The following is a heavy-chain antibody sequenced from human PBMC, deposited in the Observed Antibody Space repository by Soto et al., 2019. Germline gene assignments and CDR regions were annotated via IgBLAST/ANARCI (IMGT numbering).Heavy chain of an antibody. CDR1: GYTFTSYA. V-gene: IGHV7-4-1*01. Sequence: ASVKVSCKASGYTFTSYAMNWVRQAPGQGLEWMGWINTNTGNPTYAQGFTGRFVFSLDTSVSTAYLQICSLKAEDTAVYYCARWGHYCTNGVCYDNNWFDPWGQGTLVTVSS. CDR3: ARWGHYCTNGVCYDNNWFDP. D-gene: IGHD2-8*01. CDR2: INTNTGNP. J-gene: IGHJ5*02.